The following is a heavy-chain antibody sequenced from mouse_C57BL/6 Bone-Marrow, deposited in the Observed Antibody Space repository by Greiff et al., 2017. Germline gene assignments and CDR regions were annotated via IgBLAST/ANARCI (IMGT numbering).Heavy chain of an antibody. CDR3: AREAITTVVATKDAKDY. J-gene: IGHJ4*01. D-gene: IGHD1-1*01. CDR1: GFNIKNTY. V-gene: IGHV14-3*01. Sequence: VHVKQSVAELVRPGASVKLSCTASGFNIKNTYMHWVKQRPEQGLEWIGRIDPANGNTKYAPKFQGKATITADTSSNTAYLQLSSLTSEDTAIYYCAREAITTVVATKDAKDYWGQGTSVTVSS. CDR2: IDPANGNT.